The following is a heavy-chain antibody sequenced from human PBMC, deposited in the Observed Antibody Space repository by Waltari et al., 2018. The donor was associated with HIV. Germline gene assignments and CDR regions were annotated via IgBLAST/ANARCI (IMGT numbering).Heavy chain of an antibody. J-gene: IGHJ5*02. D-gene: IGHD6-6*01. Sequence: EVQLVESGGGPVKPGESLRLSCVTSGFIFNSYSMNWVRQAPGKGPELVSSISSSGNFKHYADSVKGRFTISRDNAENSLYLQMNGLRAEDTVIYYCARDSRGSTWSLNWFDPWGQGTLVTVSS. CDR2: ISSSGNFK. CDR3: ARDSRGSTWSLNWFDP. V-gene: IGHV3-21*02. CDR1: GFIFNSYS.